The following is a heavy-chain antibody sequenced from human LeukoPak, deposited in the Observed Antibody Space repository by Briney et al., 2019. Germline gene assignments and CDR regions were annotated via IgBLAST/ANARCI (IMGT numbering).Heavy chain of an antibody. J-gene: IGHJ6*02. V-gene: IGHV3-66*02. Sequence: GGSLRLSCAASGFTVDSKYMSWVRQAPGKGLEWVSLIYTGGSTYYADSVRGRFTISRDNSKNTLYLQMNSLRPEDTAVCYCARGFGKAAANVFGGYTMDVWGQGTTVTVSS. CDR1: GFTVDSKY. D-gene: IGHD6-13*01. CDR3: ARGFGKAAANVFGGYTMDV. CDR2: IYTGGST.